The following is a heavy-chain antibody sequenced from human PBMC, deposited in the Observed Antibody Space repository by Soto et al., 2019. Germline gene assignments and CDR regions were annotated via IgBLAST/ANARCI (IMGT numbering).Heavy chain of an antibody. V-gene: IGHV4-59*12. J-gene: IGHJ6*02. CDR2: IYYSGST. D-gene: IGHD2-15*01. CDR1: GGSISSYY. CDR3: ARYCSGGSCYYYYYGMDV. Sequence: PSETLSLTCTVSGGSISSYYWSWIRQPPGKGLEWIGYIYYSGSTNYNPSLKSRVTISVDTSKNLFSLKLSSVTAADTALYYCARYCSGGSCYYYYYGMDVWGQGTTVTVS.